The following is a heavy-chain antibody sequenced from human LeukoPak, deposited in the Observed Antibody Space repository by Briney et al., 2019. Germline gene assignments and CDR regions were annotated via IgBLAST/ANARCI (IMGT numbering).Heavy chain of an antibody. Sequence: SQTLSLTCTVSGGSISSGGYYWSWIRQHPGKGLEWIGYIYYSGSTYYNPSLKSRVTISVDTSKNQFSLKLSSVTAADTAVYYCAGSPDKYYYGMDVWGQGTTVTVSS. CDR2: IYYSGST. V-gene: IGHV4-31*03. CDR3: AGSPDKYYYGMDV. J-gene: IGHJ6*02. D-gene: IGHD1-14*01. CDR1: GGSISSGGYY.